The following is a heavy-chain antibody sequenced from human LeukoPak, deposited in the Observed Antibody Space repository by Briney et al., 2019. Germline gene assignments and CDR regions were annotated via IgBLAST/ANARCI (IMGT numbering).Heavy chain of an antibody. CDR3: ARGIDTYYYDSSGYYPKGCFDY. CDR2: ITTSGGST. V-gene: IGHV1-46*01. D-gene: IGHD3-22*01. CDR1: GYTFTSYY. Sequence: ASVKVSCKASGYTFTSYYMHWVRQAPGQGLEWMGIITTSGGSTSYAQKFQGRVTITADESTSTAYMELSSLRSEDTAVYYCARGIDTYYYDSSGYYPKGCFDYWGQGTLVTVSS. J-gene: IGHJ4*02.